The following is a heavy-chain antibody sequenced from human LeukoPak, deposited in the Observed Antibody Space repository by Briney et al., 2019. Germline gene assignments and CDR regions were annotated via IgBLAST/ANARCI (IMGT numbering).Heavy chain of an antibody. V-gene: IGHV1-2*02. CDR1: GFTFTAYH. J-gene: IGHJ6*03. D-gene: IGHD2-2*01. Sequence: ASVKVSCKASGFTFTAYHMHWVRQAPGQGLEWMGWINPNSGGTNYAQKFQGRVTMTRDTSISTAYMELSRLRSDDTAVYYCARAPDIVVVPAAPHRSDYYYYMDVWGKGTTVTVSS. CDR3: ARAPDIVVVPAAPHRSDYYYYMDV. CDR2: INPNSGGT.